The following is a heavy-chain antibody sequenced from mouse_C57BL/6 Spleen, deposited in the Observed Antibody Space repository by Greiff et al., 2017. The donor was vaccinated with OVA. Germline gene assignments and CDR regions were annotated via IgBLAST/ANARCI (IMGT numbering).Heavy chain of an antibody. J-gene: IGHJ3*01. V-gene: IGHV3-1*01. CDR1: GYSITSGYD. CDR2: ISYSGST. D-gene: IGHD4-1*01. CDR3: ARGNWDGAWFAY. Sequence: EVKLVESGPGMVKPSQSLSLTCTVTGYSITSGYDWHWIRHFPGNKLEWMGYISYSGSTNYNPSLKSRISITHDTSKNHFFLKLNSVTTEDTATYYCARGNWDGAWFAYWGQGTLVTVSA.